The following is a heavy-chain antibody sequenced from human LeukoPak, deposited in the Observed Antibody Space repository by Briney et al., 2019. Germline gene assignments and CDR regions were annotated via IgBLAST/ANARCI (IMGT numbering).Heavy chain of an antibody. J-gene: IGHJ3*01. CDR1: GYTFTGYY. CDR2: INPKSGGT. Sequence: GASVKVSCKASGYTFTGYYMHWVRQAPGQGLEWMGWINPKSGGTNFAQKFQGRVTMTRDTSISTAYMELSRLRSDDTAVYYCARDYTSAEWLGFAFDVWGQGTMVSVSS. D-gene: IGHD6-19*01. V-gene: IGHV1-2*02. CDR3: ARDYTSAEWLGFAFDV.